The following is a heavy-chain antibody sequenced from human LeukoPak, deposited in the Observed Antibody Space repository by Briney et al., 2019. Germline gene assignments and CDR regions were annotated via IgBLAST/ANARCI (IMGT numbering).Heavy chain of an antibody. CDR2: ISYDGSSQ. CDR1: GFTFSDYA. CDR3: ARPQGGRQLWLHYDY. D-gene: IGHD5-18*01. Sequence: GGSLRLSCAASGFTFSDYAIHWVRQAPGKGLEWVSAISYDGSSQYYADSPKGRLTVSRDNSKNTVYLQMNSLRAEDSAVYYCARPQGGRQLWLHYDYWGQGTQVTVSS. J-gene: IGHJ4*02. V-gene: IGHV3-30-3*01.